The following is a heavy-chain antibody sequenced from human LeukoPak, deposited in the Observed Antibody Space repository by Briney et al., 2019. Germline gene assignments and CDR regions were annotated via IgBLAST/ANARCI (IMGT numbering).Heavy chain of an antibody. CDR2: ISYDGSNK. CDR1: GFTCSSYA. Sequence: GRSLRLSWAASGFTCSSYAMHWVRQAPGKGLEGVAVISYDGSNKYYADSVKGRFTISRDNSKNTLYLQMNSLRAEDTAVYYCARDSSAYFDYWGQGTLVTVSS. V-gene: IGHV3-30-3*01. J-gene: IGHJ4*02. CDR3: ARDSSAYFDY.